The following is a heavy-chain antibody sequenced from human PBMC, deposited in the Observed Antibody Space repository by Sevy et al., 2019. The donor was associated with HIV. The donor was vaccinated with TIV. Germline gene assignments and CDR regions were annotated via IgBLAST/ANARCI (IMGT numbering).Heavy chain of an antibody. CDR1: GFTFNDYN. V-gene: IGHV3-11*01. Sequence: GGSLRLSCAASGFTFNDYNLSWIRQAPGKGLEWVSYISTSTSTTTIYYADSVKGRFTISRDNAKNSIHLQMNSLRVDDTAVYYCARAAGWFDAWGQGTLVTVSS. CDR3: ARAAGWFDA. J-gene: IGHJ5*02. CDR2: ISTSTSTTTI.